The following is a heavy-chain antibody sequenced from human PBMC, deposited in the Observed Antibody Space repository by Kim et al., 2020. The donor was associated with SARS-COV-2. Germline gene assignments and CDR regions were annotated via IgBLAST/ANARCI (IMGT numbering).Heavy chain of an antibody. CDR1: GYTLTELS. CDR3: ATPTMRGGVYYYGMDV. J-gene: IGHJ6*02. D-gene: IGHD3-10*01. V-gene: IGHV1-24*01. Sequence: ASVKVSCKVSGYTLTELSMHWVRQAPGKGLEWMGGFDPEDGETIYAQKFQGRVTMTEDTSTDTAYMELSSLRSEDTAVYYCATPTMRGGVYYYGMDVWGQGTTVTVSS. CDR2: FDPEDGET.